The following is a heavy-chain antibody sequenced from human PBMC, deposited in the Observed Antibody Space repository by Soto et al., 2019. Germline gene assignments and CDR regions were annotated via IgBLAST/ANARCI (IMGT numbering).Heavy chain of an antibody. CDR3: ARREDTFDF. CDR2: VYSSGRT. Sequence: QVQLQESGPGLVKPSETLSLTCAVSGVSIINNYWTWVRQPAGKGLEWLGRVYSSGRTTYNPSLKSRLTMSVDTSKNQFSLHLTSVTAADTDVYYCARREDTFDFWGQGMLVTVSS. V-gene: IGHV4-4*07. J-gene: IGHJ4*02. CDR1: GVSIINNY.